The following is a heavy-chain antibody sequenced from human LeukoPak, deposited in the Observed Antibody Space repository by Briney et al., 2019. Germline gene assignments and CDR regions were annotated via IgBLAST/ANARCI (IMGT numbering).Heavy chain of an antibody. CDR2: IKQYGIEK. CDR1: GFTFSSRW. CDR3: ARDATPDGIIFDY. V-gene: IGHV3-7*05. J-gene: IGHJ4*02. D-gene: IGHD3-16*01. Sequence: PGGSLRLSCAASGFTFSSRWVNWVRQAPGKGLEWLANIKQYGIEKFYVDSVKGRFTISRDNAKNSLYLQMNSLRAEDTAVYYCARDATPDGIIFDYWGQGTLVTVSS.